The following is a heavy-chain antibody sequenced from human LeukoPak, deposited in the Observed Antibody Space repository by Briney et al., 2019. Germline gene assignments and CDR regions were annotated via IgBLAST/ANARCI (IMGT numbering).Heavy chain of an antibody. V-gene: IGHV4-39*01. Sequence: SETLSLTCTVSGGSIRGTDSFWGWIRQLPGKGLEWIGNIHSTGNSFCNPSLKSRVTISVDTSKNQFSLRLSSVTAADTAVYYCEKDSHLDVWGHGTTVTVSS. CDR3: EKDSHLDV. CDR1: GGSIRGTDSF. CDR2: IHSTGNS. J-gene: IGHJ6*02. D-gene: IGHD2-15*01.